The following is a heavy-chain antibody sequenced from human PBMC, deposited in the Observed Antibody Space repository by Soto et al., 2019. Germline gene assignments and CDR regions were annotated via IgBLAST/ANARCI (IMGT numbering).Heavy chain of an antibody. CDR3: ARDRSPYYYDSSGYPYY. J-gene: IGHJ4*02. D-gene: IGHD3-22*01. Sequence: ASVKVSCKASGDTFTSYGFSWVRQAPGQGLEWMGWISVYSGNTNYAQNVQGRVTMTTDTSTSTAYMELRSLRSDDTAVYYCARDRSPYYYDSSGYPYYWGQGTMVTVSS. V-gene: IGHV1-18*01. CDR2: ISVYSGNT. CDR1: GDTFTSYG.